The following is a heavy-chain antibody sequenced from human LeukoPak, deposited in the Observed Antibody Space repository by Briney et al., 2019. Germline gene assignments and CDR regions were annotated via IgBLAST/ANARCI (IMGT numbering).Heavy chain of an antibody. V-gene: IGHV3-11*04. D-gene: IGHD2-2*01. CDR1: GFTFSDYY. J-gene: IGHJ5*02. CDR3: ARDRSNGNNWFDP. Sequence: PGGSLRLSCAASGFTFSDYYMSWIRQAPGKGLEWVSYISSSGSTIYYADSVKGRFTISRDNAKNSLYLQMNSLRAEDTAVYYCARDRSNGNNWFDPWGQGTLVTVSS. CDR2: ISSSGSTI.